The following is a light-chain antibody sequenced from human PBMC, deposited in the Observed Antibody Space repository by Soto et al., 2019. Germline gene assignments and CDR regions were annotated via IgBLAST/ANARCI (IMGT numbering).Light chain of an antibody. Sequence: EIVLTQSPATLSLSPGERATLSCRASQSVRNYLAWYQQKPGQAPRLLIYDSSNRATGVPARFSGSGSGTDFTLTISSLEPEDFAVIYCQQRSDWPSFGPGTKVDIK. CDR3: QQRSDWPS. CDR2: DSS. J-gene: IGKJ3*01. CDR1: QSVRNY. V-gene: IGKV3-11*01.